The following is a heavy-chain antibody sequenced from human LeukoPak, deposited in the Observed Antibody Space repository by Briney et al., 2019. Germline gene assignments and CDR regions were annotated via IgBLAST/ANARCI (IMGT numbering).Heavy chain of an antibody. Sequence: GGSLRLSCAASGFTFSSYNMNWVRQAPGKGLEWVSYISSSSSTIYYADSVKGRFTISRDNAKNSLYLQMNSLGDEDTAVYYCAREREERWLQLVDYWGQGTLVTVSS. CDR3: AREREERWLQLVDY. CDR2: ISSSSSTI. CDR1: GFTFSSYN. V-gene: IGHV3-48*02. J-gene: IGHJ4*02. D-gene: IGHD5-24*01.